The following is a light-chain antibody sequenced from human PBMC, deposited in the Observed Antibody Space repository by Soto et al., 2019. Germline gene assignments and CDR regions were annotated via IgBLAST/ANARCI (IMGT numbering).Light chain of an antibody. V-gene: IGKV1-33*01. Sequence: DIQMTQSPSSLSASVGDRVTITCQASQDISNYLNWYQQKPGKAPKLLIYNASNLETGVPSRFSGSGSETDFTFPISSLQPEDIAIYYCPQYDNLPQALTVGGGTKAEIK. J-gene: IGKJ4*01. CDR2: NAS. CDR3: PQYDNLPQALT. CDR1: QDISNY.